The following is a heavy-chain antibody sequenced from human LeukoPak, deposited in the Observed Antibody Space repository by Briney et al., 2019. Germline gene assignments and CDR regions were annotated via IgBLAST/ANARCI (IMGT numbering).Heavy chain of an antibody. CDR3: ASTRGDGYNF. CDR2: ISSSSSYI. Sequence: MNWVRQXPGKGLEWVSSISSSSSYIYYADSVKGRFTISRDNAKNSLYLQMNSLRAEDTAVYYCASTRGDGYNFGGQGTLVTVSS. D-gene: IGHD5-24*01. V-gene: IGHV3-21*01. J-gene: IGHJ4*02.